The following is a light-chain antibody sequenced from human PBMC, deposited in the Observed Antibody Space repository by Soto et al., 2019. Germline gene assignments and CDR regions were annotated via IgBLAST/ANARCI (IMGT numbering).Light chain of an antibody. V-gene: IGKV4-1*01. CDR1: QSVLHTSNNENY. CDR2: WAS. Sequence: DIVMTQSPGSLAVSLGERATINCNSSQSVLHTSNNENYLAWYQQKPGQPPKLLIYWASTRESGVPDRFSGSGSGTDFTITISSLRAEDVAGYYCQQYYSTPQTFGQGTKLEIK. J-gene: IGKJ2*01. CDR3: QQYYSTPQT.